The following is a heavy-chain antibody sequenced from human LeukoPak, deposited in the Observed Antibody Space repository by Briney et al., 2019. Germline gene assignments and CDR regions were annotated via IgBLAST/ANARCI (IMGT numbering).Heavy chain of an antibody. V-gene: IGHV1-18*01. J-gene: IGHJ6*04. D-gene: IGHD1-26*01. CDR1: GYSFISYG. CDR3: ARDRGRYYYYGLDV. CDR2: ISAYNGNT. Sequence: AGVQVSCQAFGYSFISYGITWVRQAPGQGMEWMGWISAYNGNTNYAQKVQGRVTMTTDTSTSTAYMEVRSLRSDDAAVYYCARDRGRYYYYGLDVWGKGTTVTVSS.